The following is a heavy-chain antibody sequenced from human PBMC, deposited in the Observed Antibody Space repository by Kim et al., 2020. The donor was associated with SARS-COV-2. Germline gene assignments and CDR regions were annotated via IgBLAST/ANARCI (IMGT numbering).Heavy chain of an antibody. Sequence: GGSLRLSCAASGFTFSSYGMHWVRQAPGKGLEWVAVISYDGSNKYYADSVKGRFTISRDNSKNTLYLQMNSLRAEDTAVYYCAKDPNRRTLYSSSPLGYYYYGMDVWGQGTTVTVSS. J-gene: IGHJ6*02. CDR3: AKDPNRRTLYSSSPLGYYYYGMDV. CDR2: ISYDGSNK. V-gene: IGHV3-30*18. CDR1: GFTFSSYG. D-gene: IGHD6-6*01.